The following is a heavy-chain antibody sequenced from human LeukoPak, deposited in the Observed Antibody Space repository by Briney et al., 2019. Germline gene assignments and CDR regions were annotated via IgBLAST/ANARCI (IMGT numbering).Heavy chain of an antibody. CDR2: LYSGGDT. D-gene: IGHD6-19*01. CDR3: ANPISGGLAVTADWFAP. Sequence: GGSLRLSCAASGFTGSANYMSWVRQAPGKGLEWVSLLYSGGDTRYADSVKCRFNSSRDNTKNTLYLQLNTLRADDTAVYYCANPISGGLAVTADWFAPWGQGTLVVVSS. V-gene: IGHV3-53*01. CDR1: GFTGSANY. J-gene: IGHJ5*01.